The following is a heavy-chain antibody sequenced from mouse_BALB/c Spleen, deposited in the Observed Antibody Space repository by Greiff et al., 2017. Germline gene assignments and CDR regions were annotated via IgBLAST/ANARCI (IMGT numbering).Heavy chain of an antibody. J-gene: IGHJ2*01. D-gene: IGHD1-1*01. CDR1: GFTFSSFG. CDR2: ISSGGSTI. V-gene: IGHV5-17*02. Sequence: DVKLVESGGGLVQPGGSRKLSCAASGFTFSSFGMHWVRQAPEKGLEWVAYISSGGSTIYYADTVKGRFTISRDNPKNTLFLQMTSLRSEDTAMYYCARGSDGSSPDYWGQGTTLTVSS. CDR3: ARGSDGSSPDY.